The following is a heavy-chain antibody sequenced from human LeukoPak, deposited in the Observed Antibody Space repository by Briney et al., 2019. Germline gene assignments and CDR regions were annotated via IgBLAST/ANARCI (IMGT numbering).Heavy chain of an antibody. D-gene: IGHD1-1*01. CDR1: GGSISSYY. J-gene: IGHJ6*03. CDR3: ARHGLEPTSFYYYMDV. Sequence: PSETLSLTCTVSGGSISSYYWSWIRQPPGKGREWIGYIYYSGSTNYNPPLKSRVTISVDTSKNQFSLKVSSVTAADTAVYYCARHGLEPTSFYYYMDVWGKGATVTVSS. V-gene: IGHV4-59*08. CDR2: IYYSGST.